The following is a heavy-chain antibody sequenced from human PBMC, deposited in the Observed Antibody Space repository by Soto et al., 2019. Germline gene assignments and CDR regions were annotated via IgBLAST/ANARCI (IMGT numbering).Heavy chain of an antibody. V-gene: IGHV1-58*01. CDR1: GLTFRDSA. CDR2: IVVGSGNT. J-gene: IGHJ3*01. CDR3: AADVLPYYNSGYYFDGFDP. Sequence: SVKVSCQASGLTFRDSAVQWVRQTRGHRLEGIGWIVVGSGNTNYAQDFQGRVTITRDMTTNTVYMNLSSLRSEDSAEFFCAADVLPYYNSGYYFDGFDPWCQGTMITFSS. D-gene: IGHD3-22*01.